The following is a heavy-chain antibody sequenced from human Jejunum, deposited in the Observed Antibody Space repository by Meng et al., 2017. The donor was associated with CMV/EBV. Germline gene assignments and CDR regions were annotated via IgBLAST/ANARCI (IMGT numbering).Heavy chain of an antibody. V-gene: IGHV3-21*06. CDR1: GFRFRSYS. Sequence: GFRFRSYSMNWIRQAPGKGLEWVSSISSTVTLTYYADSVKGRFTISRDNGKNSLYLQMDSLRAEDTAVYYCARDPDYSTNWYGGGDFWGQGALVTVSS. CDR2: ISSTVTLT. CDR3: ARDPDYSTNWYGGGDF. D-gene: IGHD2-2*01. J-gene: IGHJ4*02.